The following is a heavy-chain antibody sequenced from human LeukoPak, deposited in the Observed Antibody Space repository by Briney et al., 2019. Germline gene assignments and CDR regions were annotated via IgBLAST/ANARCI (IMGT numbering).Heavy chain of an antibody. D-gene: IGHD3-22*01. Sequence: SGTLSLTCTVSGGSISNYYWSWIRQPPGKGLEWIGYIYYSGSTSYNPSLKSRVTILVDTSKNQFSLKLSSVTAADTAVYYCVRDHYYDSSGYTFRHWGQGTLVTVSS. CDR2: IYYSGST. V-gene: IGHV4-59*01. CDR1: GGSISNYY. CDR3: VRDHYYDSSGYTFRH. J-gene: IGHJ1*01.